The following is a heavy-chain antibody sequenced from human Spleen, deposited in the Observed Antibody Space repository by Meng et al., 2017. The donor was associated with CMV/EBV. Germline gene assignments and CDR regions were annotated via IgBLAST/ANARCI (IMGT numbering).Heavy chain of an antibody. CDR3: TRDDKDYAMDV. CDR2: INWNGGST. Sequence: GGSLRLSCIVSGFTFDDYAMSWVRQTPVTGLEWVSRINWNGGSTSYGDSVKGRFTISRENAKNSLYLQMNSLRAEDTALYYCTRDDKDYAMDVWGQGTTVTVSS. CDR1: GFTFDDYA. V-gene: IGHV3-20*04. J-gene: IGHJ6*02.